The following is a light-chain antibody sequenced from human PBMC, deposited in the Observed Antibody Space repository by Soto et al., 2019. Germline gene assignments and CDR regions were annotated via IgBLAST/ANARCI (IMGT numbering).Light chain of an antibody. CDR1: QRISSW. V-gene: IGKV1-12*01. J-gene: IGKJ2*01. CDR2: AAS. CDR3: QQANSFPYT. Sequence: DIQMTQSPTSVSASVGDRVTITCRASQRISSWLAWYQQKPGQAPKLLIYAASSLHSGVPSRFSGSGSGTDFTLTISSLQPEDFATYYCQQANSFPYTFGQGTKLEIK.